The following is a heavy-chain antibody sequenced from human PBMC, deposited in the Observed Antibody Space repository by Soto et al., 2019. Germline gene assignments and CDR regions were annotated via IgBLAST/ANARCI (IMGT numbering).Heavy chain of an antibody. V-gene: IGHV4-61*01. CDR1: GGSVSSGSYY. Sequence: PSETLSLTCTVSGGSVSSGSYYWNWIRQPPGKGLEWIGYVYYSANANYNPSLKSRVTISVDTSKNQFSLRLSSVTAADTAVYYCASGTTGTTFSGAFDIWGQGTMVTVS. J-gene: IGHJ3*02. CDR3: ASGTTGTTFSGAFDI. CDR2: VYYSANA. D-gene: IGHD1-1*01.